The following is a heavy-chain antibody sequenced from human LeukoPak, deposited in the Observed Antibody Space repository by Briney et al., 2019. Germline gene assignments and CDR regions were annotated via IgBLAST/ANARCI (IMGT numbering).Heavy chain of an antibody. D-gene: IGHD2-2*01. CDR1: GFTFSSYG. CDR2: ISYDGSDK. V-gene: IGHV3-30*18. Sequence: PGRSLRLSCAASGFTFSSYGMHWVRQAPGKGLEWVAVISYDGSDKYYADSVKGRFTISRDNSKNTLYLQMNSLRAEDTAVYYCAKGVIGVVPAALYYYGMDAWGQGTTVTVSS. CDR3: AKGVIGVVPAALYYYGMDA. J-gene: IGHJ6*02.